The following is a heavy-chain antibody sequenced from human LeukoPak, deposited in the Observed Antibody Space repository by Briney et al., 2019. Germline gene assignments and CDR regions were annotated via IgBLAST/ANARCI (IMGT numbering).Heavy chain of an antibody. J-gene: IGHJ6*03. Sequence: GSLRLSCAASGFTVSGTHMSWIWQPAGKGLEWIGRIYTSGSTNYNPSLKSRVTISVDKSKNQFSLKLSSVTAADTAVYYCARERDCGGDCYGRGYYYYMDVWGKGTTVTVSS. V-gene: IGHV4-4*07. CDR2: IYTSGST. D-gene: IGHD2-21*02. CDR1: GFTVSGTH. CDR3: ARERDCGGDCYGRGYYYYMDV.